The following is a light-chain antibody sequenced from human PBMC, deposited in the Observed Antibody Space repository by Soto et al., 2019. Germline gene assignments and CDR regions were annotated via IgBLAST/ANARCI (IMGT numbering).Light chain of an antibody. CDR2: DAS. CDR3: QQRSQWPPMT. Sequence: SLSTQSPVTLSLSPGQSSTHSCMASKSISTHFAWYQVKPRQAPRLLVYDASSSATGVPARFSGSGSGTDFSLTISSLEPEDVAAYYCQQRSQWPPMTFGQGTRLEIK. V-gene: IGKV3-11*01. J-gene: IGKJ5*01. CDR1: KSISTH.